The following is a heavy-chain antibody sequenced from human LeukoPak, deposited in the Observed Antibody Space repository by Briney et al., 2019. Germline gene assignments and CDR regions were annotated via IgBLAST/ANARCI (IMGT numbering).Heavy chain of an antibody. D-gene: IGHD3-16*01. Sequence: PGGSLRLSCEASGFTFGSYEMTWMRQTPGKGLEWVANIKTDGSETYYLDSVKGRFTVSRDNAKNSLFLQMNSLRAEDTAIYYCVRDYVWGTSESDYWGQGILVTVSS. CDR2: IKTDGSET. V-gene: IGHV3-7*01. J-gene: IGHJ4*02. CDR3: VRDYVWGTSESDY. CDR1: GFTFGSYE.